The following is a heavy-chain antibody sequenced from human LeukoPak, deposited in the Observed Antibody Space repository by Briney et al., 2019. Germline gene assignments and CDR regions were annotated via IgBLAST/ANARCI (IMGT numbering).Heavy chain of an antibody. CDR1: GASIRSYS. D-gene: IGHD4-17*01. V-gene: IGHV4-4*07. CDR3: ARDGEYSDDAFDI. CDR2: IHTSAST. Sequence: PSETLSLTCSVSGASIRSYSWSWIRQPAGKGLEWIGRIHTSASTEYNPSLRSRVTMSVDTSKNQFSLKLNSVTAADTAVYFCARDGEYSDDAFDIWGQGTLVTVSS. J-gene: IGHJ3*02.